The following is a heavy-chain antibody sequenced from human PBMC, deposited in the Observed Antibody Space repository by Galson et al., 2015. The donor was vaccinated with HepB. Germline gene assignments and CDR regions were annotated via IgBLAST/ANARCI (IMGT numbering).Heavy chain of an antibody. D-gene: IGHD4-11*01. J-gene: IGHJ6*03. CDR2: VSGSGDST. Sequence: LRLSCAASGFTSSSYAMSWVRQSPGKGLEWVSGVSGSGDSTHYADSVKGRFTISRDNSKNTLYLQMSSLGAEDTAVYYCAKGGTSVPTFYFYYMDVWGKGTTVTVSS. CDR1: GFTSSSYA. V-gene: IGHV3-23*01. CDR3: AKGGTSVPTFYFYYMDV.